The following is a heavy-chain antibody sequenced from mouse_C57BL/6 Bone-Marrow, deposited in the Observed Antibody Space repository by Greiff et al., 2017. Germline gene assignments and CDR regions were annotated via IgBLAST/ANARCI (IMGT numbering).Heavy chain of an antibody. CDR3: ARTPVLATHWYFDF. Sequence: QVQLKQSGPGLVAPSQSLSITCTVSGFSLTSYAISWVRQPPGKGLAWLGVIWTGGGRNYNSALKSRLSISKDNAKSQVFLKMNSLQTDDTAMYDCARTPVLATHWYFDFWGTGTTVTVSS. V-gene: IGHV2-9-1*01. CDR2: IWTGGGR. J-gene: IGHJ1*03. CDR1: GFSLTSYA. D-gene: IGHD1-1*01.